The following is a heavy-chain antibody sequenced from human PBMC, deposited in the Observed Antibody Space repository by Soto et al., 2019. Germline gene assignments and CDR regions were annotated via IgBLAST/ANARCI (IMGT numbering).Heavy chain of an antibody. Sequence: PGGSLRLSCAASGFTFNSYGMHWVRQAPGKGLEWVAVIWYDGSNKYYADSVKGRFTISRDNSKNTLYLQMNSLRAEDTAVYYCAREYCGGDCPYYYYGMDVWGQGTTVTVSS. CDR1: GFTFNSYG. CDR3: AREYCGGDCPYYYYGMDV. CDR2: IWYDGSNK. D-gene: IGHD2-21*02. V-gene: IGHV3-33*01. J-gene: IGHJ6*02.